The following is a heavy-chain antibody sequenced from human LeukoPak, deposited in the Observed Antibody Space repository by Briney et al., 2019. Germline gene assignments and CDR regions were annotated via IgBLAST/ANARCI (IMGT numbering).Heavy chain of an antibody. V-gene: IGHV3-23*01. CDR2: ISGSGGST. CDR3: AKERYSSSWYYDF. CDR1: GFTFSNYA. Sequence: PGGSLRLSCAASGFTFSNYAMSWVRQAPGKGLEWVSGISGSGGSTNYADSVKGRLTISRDNSKNTLHLQMNSLRAEDTAVYYCAKERYSSSWYYDFWGQGTLVTVSS. J-gene: IGHJ4*02. D-gene: IGHD6-13*01.